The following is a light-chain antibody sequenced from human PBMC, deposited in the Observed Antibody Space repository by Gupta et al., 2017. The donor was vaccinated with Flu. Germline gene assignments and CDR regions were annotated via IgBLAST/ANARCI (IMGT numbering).Light chain of an antibody. CDR3: QSYDSSLRGWEV. Sequence: TSSWTGGGANIGAGNDVHWNKQLQEATPKHLIYGKNKRPTGVPDGCSGSKSGTTATLAIAGLKAEEEADYYCQSYDSSLRGWEVFGSGTKVTV. CDR1: GANIGAGND. V-gene: IGLV1-40*01. CDR2: GKN. J-gene: IGLJ1*01.